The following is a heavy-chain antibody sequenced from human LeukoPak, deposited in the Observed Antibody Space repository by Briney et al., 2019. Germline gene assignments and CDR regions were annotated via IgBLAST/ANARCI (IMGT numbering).Heavy chain of an antibody. V-gene: IGHV3-9*03. D-gene: IGHD4-11*01. CDR3: AKASEASTVTPFDY. CDR1: GFTFDDYA. J-gene: IGHJ4*02. CDR2: INWNSGNI. Sequence: GGSLRLSCAASGFTFDDYAMHWVRQAPGKGLEWVSGINWNSGNIGYADSVKGRFTISRDNAKNSLYLQMNSLRAEDMALYYCAKASEASTVTPFDYWGQGTLVTVSS.